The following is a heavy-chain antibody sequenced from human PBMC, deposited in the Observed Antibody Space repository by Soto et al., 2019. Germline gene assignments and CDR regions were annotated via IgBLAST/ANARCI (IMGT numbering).Heavy chain of an antibody. CDR3: AAVRVPIGYALRFLEWLYPKDNWFDP. D-gene: IGHD3-3*01. J-gene: IGHJ5*02. CDR1: GFTFTSSA. CDR2: IVVGSGNT. V-gene: IGHV1-58*02. Sequence: ASVKVSCKASGFTFTSSAMQWVRQARGQRLEWIGWIVVGSGNTNYAQKFQERVTITRDMSTSTAYMELSSLRSEDTAVYYCAAVRVPIGYALRFLEWLYPKDNWFDPWGQGTLVTVSS.